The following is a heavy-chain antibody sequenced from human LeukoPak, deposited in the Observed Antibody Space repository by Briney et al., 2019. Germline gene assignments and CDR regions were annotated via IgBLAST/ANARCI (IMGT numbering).Heavy chain of an antibody. CDR1: GYSISSGYY. CDR3: ARGLGLRYYFDY. Sequence: SETLSLTCTVSGYSISSGYYWGWIRQPPGKGLEWIGSIYYSGSTYYNPSLKCRVTISVDTSKNQFSLKLSSVTAADTAVYYCARGLGLRYYFDYWGQGTLVTVSS. CDR2: IYYSGST. J-gene: IGHJ4*02. D-gene: IGHD4-17*01. V-gene: IGHV4-38-2*02.